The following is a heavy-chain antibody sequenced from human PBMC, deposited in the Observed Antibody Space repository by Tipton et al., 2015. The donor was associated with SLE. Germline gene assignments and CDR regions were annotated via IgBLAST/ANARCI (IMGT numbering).Heavy chain of an antibody. CDR3: ARGGIAAESWFFDL. V-gene: IGHV4-59*08. CDR1: GGSISSHY. D-gene: IGHD6-13*01. Sequence: TLSLTCTVSGGSISSHYWSWIRRPPGKALEWIAYINYSGSTNYNPSLKSRVTMSVDTSKNQFSLKLTSVTATDTAVYYCARGGIAAESWFFDLWGRGTLVTVSS. CDR2: INYSGST. J-gene: IGHJ2*01.